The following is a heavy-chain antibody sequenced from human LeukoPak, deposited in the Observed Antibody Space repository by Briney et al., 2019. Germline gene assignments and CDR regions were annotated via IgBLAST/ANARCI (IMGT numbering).Heavy chain of an antibody. V-gene: IGHV3-30*02. J-gene: IGHJ4*02. CDR3: AKVGLYYDSSGYYDY. CDR1: GFTFSRYG. Sequence: GGSLRLSCEASGFTFSRYGMSWVRQAPGKGLEWVAFIRYDGSNKYYADSVKGRFTISRDNSKNTMYLQMNSLRAEDTALYYCAKVGLYYDSSGYYDYWGQGTLVTVSS. D-gene: IGHD3-22*01. CDR2: IRYDGSNK.